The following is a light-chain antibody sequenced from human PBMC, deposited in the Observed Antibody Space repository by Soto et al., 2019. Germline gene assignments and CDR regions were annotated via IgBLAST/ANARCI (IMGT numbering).Light chain of an antibody. CDR2: GAS. V-gene: IGKV3-20*01. CDR1: QSITSNF. CDR3: QQYGRSPLMYT. Sequence: EIVLTQSPGTLSLSPGERATLSCRASQSITSNFLAWYQQKPGQAPRLLIYGASTRAAGVPDRFSGSGSGTAVTLTITRLAPEDFAVYSCQQYGRSPLMYTFGQGTKLGV. J-gene: IGKJ2*01.